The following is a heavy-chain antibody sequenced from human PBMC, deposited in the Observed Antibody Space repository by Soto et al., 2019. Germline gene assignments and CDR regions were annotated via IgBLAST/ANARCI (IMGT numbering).Heavy chain of an antibody. J-gene: IGHJ6*02. CDR1: GFTFSSYG. V-gene: IGHV3-33*01. CDR3: ARDGPSSGQATNMDV. Sequence: GGSLRLSCAASGFTFSSYGMHWVRQAPGKGLEWVAVIWYDGSNKYYADSVKGRFTISRDNSKNTLHLQMNSLRAEDTAVYYCARDGPSSGQATNMDVWGQGTTVTVAS. CDR2: IWYDGSNK. D-gene: IGHD3-22*01.